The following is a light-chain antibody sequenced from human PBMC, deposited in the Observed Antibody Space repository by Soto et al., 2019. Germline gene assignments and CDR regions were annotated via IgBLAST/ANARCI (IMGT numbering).Light chain of an antibody. CDR2: GAS. J-gene: IGKJ4*01. CDR3: QQYNNWLMLS. Sequence: EIVLTQSPATLSLSPGERAILSCRASQTVSTFLAWFQQKPGQPPRLLIHGASTRATGVPARFSGSGSGTEFTLTISSLQSEDFAIYYCQQYNNWLMLSFGGGTKVDIK. V-gene: IGKV3-15*01. CDR1: QTVSTF.